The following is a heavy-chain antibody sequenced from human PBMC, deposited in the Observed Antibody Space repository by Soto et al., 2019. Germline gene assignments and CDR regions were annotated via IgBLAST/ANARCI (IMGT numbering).Heavy chain of an antibody. CDR2: VYYSGST. V-gene: IGHV4-30-4*01. CDR3: ARGRFLDF. Sequence: SETLSLTCSVSGASISDGNYYWTWIRQSPAKGLEWIGYVYYSGSTYYNPSLQSRVTISADTSSNYYSLKLNSVTVADTAVYFCARGRFLDFWGQGILVTVSS. CDR1: GASISDGNYY. J-gene: IGHJ4*02. D-gene: IGHD3-3*01.